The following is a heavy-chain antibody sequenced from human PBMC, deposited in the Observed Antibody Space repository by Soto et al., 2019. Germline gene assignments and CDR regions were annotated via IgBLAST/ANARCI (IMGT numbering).Heavy chain of an antibody. CDR3: AKDLGVLRYFDWDNWFDP. V-gene: IGHV3-23*01. CDR2: ISGSGGST. CDR1: GFTFSSYA. J-gene: IGHJ5*02. D-gene: IGHD3-9*01. Sequence: GGSLRLSCAASGFTFSSYAMSWVRQAPGKGLEWVSAISGSGGSTYYADSVKGRFTISRDNSKNTLYLQMNSLRAKDTAVYYCAKDLGVLRYFDWDNWFDPWGQGTLVTVSS.